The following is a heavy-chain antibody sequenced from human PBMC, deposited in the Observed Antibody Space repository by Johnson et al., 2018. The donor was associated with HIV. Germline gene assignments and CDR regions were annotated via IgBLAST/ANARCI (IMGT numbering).Heavy chain of an antibody. J-gene: IGHJ3*02. CDR2: IYSGGST. V-gene: IGHV3-66*01. CDR3: AREWRGDLAAAGI. CDR1: GFTVSSNY. D-gene: IGHD6-13*01. Sequence: VQLVESGGGLIQPGGSLRLSCAASGFTVSSNYMSWVRQAPGKGLEWVSVIYSGGSTYYADSVKGRFTISRDNSKNTLYLQMNSLRAEDTAVYYCAREWRGDLAAAGIWGQGTMVTVSS.